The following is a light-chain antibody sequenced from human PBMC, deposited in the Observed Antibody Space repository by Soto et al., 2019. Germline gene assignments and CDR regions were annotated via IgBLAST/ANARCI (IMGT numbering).Light chain of an antibody. J-gene: IGKJ4*01. V-gene: IGKV3-11*01. CDR1: QSVSSY. CDR3: QQRSNWTPVT. Sequence: EIVLTQSPATLSLSPGERATLSCRASQSVSSYLAWYQQKPGQAPRLLIYDASNRATGIPARFSGSGSGTDFTLTISSLEPEDFAAYYCQQRSNWTPVTFGGGTKVEIK. CDR2: DAS.